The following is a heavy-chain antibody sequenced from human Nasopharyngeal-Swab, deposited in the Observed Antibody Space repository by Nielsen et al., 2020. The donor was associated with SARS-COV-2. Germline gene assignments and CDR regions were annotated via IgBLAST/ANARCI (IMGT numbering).Heavy chain of an antibody. V-gene: IGHV4-34*01. CDR3: ARDLDCSGGSCYSGLL. D-gene: IGHD2-15*01. CDR1: GGSFSGYY. J-gene: IGHJ4*02. CDR2: INHSGST. Sequence: SETLSLTCAVYGGSFSGYYWSWIRQPPGKGLEWIGGINHSGSTNYNPSLKSRVTISVDTSKNQFSLKLSSVTAADTAVYYCARDLDCSGGSCYSGLLWGQGTLVTVSS.